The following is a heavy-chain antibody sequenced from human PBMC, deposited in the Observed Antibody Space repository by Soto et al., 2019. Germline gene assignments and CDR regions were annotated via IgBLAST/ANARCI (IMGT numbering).Heavy chain of an antibody. CDR3: VMVDNYVAPTPQDV. Sequence: QVQLVQSGDAVKKPGASVKVSCNASGYIFVNYGIAWVRQDPGQGLEWMGWISPYTGNTHSATQVQGRLTMTTDTSTSTAYMDLGSLTSDDTAVYYCVMVDNYVAPTPQDVWGQGTTVTVSS. CDR2: ISPYTGNT. V-gene: IGHV1-18*01. CDR1: GYIFVNYG. D-gene: IGHD3-16*01. J-gene: IGHJ6*02.